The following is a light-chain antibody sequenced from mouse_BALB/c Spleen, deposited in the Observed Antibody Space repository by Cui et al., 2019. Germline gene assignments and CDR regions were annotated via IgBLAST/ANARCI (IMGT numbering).Light chain of an antibody. J-gene: IGKJ4*01. Sequence: NIVFTQSPASLAVSIGQRATISCRASDSGDSYGNNFVHWYQQKPGQPPKLLIYLASNLESGVPARFSGSGSRIDFTITIDPVEADDAATYYCQQNNEDPFTFGSGTKLEIK. CDR2: LAS. CDR1: DSGDSYGNNF. V-gene: IGKV3-10*01. CDR3: QQNNEDPFT.